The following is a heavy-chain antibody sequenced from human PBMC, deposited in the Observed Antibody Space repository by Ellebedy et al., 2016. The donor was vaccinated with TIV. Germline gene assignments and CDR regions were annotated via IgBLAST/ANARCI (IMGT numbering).Heavy chain of an antibody. V-gene: IGHV3-21*01. D-gene: IGHD2-15*01. J-gene: IGHJ4*02. CDR3: SRGGGCGGGTCYYPDF. Sequence: GESLKISCAASGFTFSTYSLNWVRQAPGKGLEWVSSISTITNYAASVRGRFTISRDNAKNSLYLQMNSLRAEDTAVYYCSRGGGCGGGTCYYPDFWGQGTLVTVSS. CDR2: ISTITNY. CDR1: GFTFSTYS.